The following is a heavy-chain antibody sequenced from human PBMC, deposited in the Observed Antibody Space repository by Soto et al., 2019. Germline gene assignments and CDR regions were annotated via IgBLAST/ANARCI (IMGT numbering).Heavy chain of an antibody. CDR2: IKQDGSEE. CDR3: ARVIRGDIILSPHLDY. Sequence: GGSLRLSCAASGFTFSSYWMNWVRQAPGKGLEWVANIKQDGSEEYYVDSVKGRFTISRDNAKNSLYLQMNSLRAEDTAVYYCARVIRGDIILSPHLDYWGQGTMVTVYS. CDR1: GFTFSSYW. V-gene: IGHV3-7*03. J-gene: IGHJ4*02. D-gene: IGHD3-10*01.